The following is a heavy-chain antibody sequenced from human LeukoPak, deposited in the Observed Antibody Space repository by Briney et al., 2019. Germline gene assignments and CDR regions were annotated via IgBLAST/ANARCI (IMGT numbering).Heavy chain of an antibody. CDR2: IKQDGSEK. Sequence: GGSLRLSCAASGFTFSSYWMSWVRQAPGKGLEWVANIKQDGSEKYYVDSVKGRFTISRDNSKNTLYLQMNSLRAEDTAVYYCAAGTGCFDIWGQGTMVTVSS. CDR3: AAGTGCFDI. CDR1: GFTFSSYW. J-gene: IGHJ3*02. V-gene: IGHV3-7*01. D-gene: IGHD6-13*01.